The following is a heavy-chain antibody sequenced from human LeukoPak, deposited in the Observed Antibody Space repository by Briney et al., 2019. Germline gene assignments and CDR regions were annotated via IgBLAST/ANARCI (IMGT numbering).Heavy chain of an antibody. D-gene: IGHD2-2*02. V-gene: IGHV3-23*01. CDR2: ISGSGGST. J-gene: IGHJ4*02. CDR3: AKGGYCSSTSCYTLYYFDY. Sequence: EGSLRLSCAASGFTFSSYAMSWVRQAPGKGLEWVSAISGSGGSTYYADSVKGRFTISRDNSKNTLYLQMNSLRAEDTAVYYCAKGGYCSSTSCYTLYYFDYWGQGTLVTVSS. CDR1: GFTFSSYA.